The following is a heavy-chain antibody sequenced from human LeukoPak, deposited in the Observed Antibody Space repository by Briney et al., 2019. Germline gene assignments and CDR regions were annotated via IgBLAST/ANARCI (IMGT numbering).Heavy chain of an antibody. D-gene: IGHD2-2*01. J-gene: IGHJ6*02. CDR3: ARATSTSSHDYYYYGMDV. Sequence: GGSLRLSCAASGFTFSNYYMSWIRQAPGKGLEWVSYISSSGSTIYYADSVKGRFTISRDNAKNSLYLQMNSLRAEDTAVYYCARATSTSSHDYYYYGMDVWGQGTTVTVSS. CDR1: GFTFSNYY. V-gene: IGHV3-11*01. CDR2: ISSSGSTI.